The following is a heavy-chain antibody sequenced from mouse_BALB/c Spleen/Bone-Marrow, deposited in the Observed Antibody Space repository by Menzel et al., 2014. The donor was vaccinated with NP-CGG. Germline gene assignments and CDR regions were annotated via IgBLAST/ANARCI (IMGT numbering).Heavy chain of an antibody. CDR3: ARWRYGYAMDY. D-gene: IGHD2-14*01. CDR2: ISSGSSTI. CDR1: GFTFSSFG. Sequence: EVKVVESGGGLVQPGGSRKLSCAASGFTFSSFGMHWVRQAPEKGLEWVAYISSGSSTIYYADTVKGRSTISRDNPKNTLFLQMTSLRSEDTAMYYCARWRYGYAMDYWGQGTSVTVSS. J-gene: IGHJ4*01. V-gene: IGHV5-17*02.